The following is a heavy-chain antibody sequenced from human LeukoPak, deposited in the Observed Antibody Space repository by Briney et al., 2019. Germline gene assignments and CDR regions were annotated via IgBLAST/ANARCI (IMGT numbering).Heavy chain of an antibody. V-gene: IGHV4-61*02. Sequence: TLSLTCTVSGGSISSGSYYWSWIRQPAGKGLEWIGRIYTSGSTNYNPSLKSRVTISVDTSKNQFSLKLSSVTAADTAVYYCARVVTSDTAMDYYYYYYMDVWGKGTTVTVSS. CDR3: ARVVTSDTAMDYYYYYYMDV. CDR2: IYTSGST. D-gene: IGHD5-18*01. J-gene: IGHJ6*03. CDR1: GGSISSGSYY.